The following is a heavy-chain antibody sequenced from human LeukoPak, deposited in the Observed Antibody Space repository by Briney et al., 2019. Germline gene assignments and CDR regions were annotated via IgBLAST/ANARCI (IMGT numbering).Heavy chain of an antibody. CDR2: IWYDGSNK. Sequence: GGSLRLSCAASGFTFSSYGMHWVRQAPGKGLEWVAVIWYDGSNKYYGDSVKGRFTISRDNSMNTLYLQMNSLRPEDTAIYYCARERGTYWGQGTLVTVSS. J-gene: IGHJ4*02. D-gene: IGHD3-10*01. CDR3: ARERGTY. CDR1: GFTFSSYG. V-gene: IGHV3-33*01.